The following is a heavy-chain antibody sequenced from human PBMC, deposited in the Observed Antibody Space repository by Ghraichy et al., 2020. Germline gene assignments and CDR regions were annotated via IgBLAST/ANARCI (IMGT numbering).Heavy chain of an antibody. CDR2: INPNSGGT. D-gene: IGHD6-13*01. Sequence: ASVKVSCKASGYTFTGYYMHWVRQAPGQGLEWMGRINPNSGGTNYAQKFQGRVTMTRDTSISTAYMELSRLRSDDTAVYYCARLKDSSSWYAAEYFKHWGQGTLVTVSS. J-gene: IGHJ1*01. V-gene: IGHV1-2*06. CDR3: ARLKDSSSWYAAEYFKH. CDR1: GYTFTGYY.